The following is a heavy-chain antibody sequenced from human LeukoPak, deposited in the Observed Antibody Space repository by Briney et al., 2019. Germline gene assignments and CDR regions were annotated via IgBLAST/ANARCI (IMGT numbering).Heavy chain of an antibody. CDR1: GGSISSSSYY. Sequence: SETLSLTCTVSGGSISSSSYYWGWIRQPPGKGLEWIGSIYYSGSTYYNPSLKSRVTISVDTSKSQFSLKLSSVTPADTAVYYCARRRGSYYSDGLDVWGQGTTVTVSS. CDR2: IYYSGST. V-gene: IGHV4-39*01. CDR3: ARRRGSYYSDGLDV. J-gene: IGHJ6*02. D-gene: IGHD1-26*01.